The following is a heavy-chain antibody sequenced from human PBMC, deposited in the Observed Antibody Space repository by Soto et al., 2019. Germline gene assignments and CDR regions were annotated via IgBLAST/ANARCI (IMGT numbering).Heavy chain of an antibody. CDR1: GYTFTSYY. J-gene: IGHJ4*02. CDR2: RNPSGGST. Sequence: QVQLVQSGAEVPKPGASLRVSCKASGYTFTSYYIHWVQQAPGQGLELLGIRNPSGGSTSYAQKFQGRVTVTRDTSMSTVYMELSSLRSEDTAVYYCARDGGYTYGKDSYFDYWGQGTLVTVSS. D-gene: IGHD5-18*01. CDR3: ARDGGYTYGKDSYFDY. V-gene: IGHV1-46*01.